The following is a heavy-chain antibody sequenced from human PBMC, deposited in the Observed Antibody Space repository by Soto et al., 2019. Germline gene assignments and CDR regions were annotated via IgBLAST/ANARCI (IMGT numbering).Heavy chain of an antibody. Sequence: QVQLVESGGGVVQPGRSLRLSCAASGFTFSSYGMHWVRQAPGKGLEWVAVISYDGSNKYYADSVKGRFTISRDNSKNTLYLQMNSLRAEDTAVYYCAKDMRYCSSTSCYRGYGMDVW. CDR2: ISYDGSNK. J-gene: IGHJ6*01. CDR3: AKDMRYCSSTSCYRGYGMDV. D-gene: IGHD2-2*02. CDR1: GFTFSSYG. V-gene: IGHV3-30*18.